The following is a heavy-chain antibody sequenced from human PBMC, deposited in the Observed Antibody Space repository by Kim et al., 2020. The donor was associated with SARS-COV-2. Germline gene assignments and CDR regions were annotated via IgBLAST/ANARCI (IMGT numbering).Heavy chain of an antibody. J-gene: IGHJ4*02. CDR2: INTNTGNP. D-gene: IGHD2-2*01. V-gene: IGHV7-4-1*02. Sequence: ASVKVSCKASGYTFTSYAMNWVRQAPGQGLEWMGWINTNTGNPTYAQGFTGRFVFSLDTSVSTAYLQISSLKAEDTAVYYCARDAKADIVVVPAARGHRGLGYWGQGTLVTVSS. CDR1: GYTFTSYA. CDR3: ARDAKADIVVVPAARGHRGLGY.